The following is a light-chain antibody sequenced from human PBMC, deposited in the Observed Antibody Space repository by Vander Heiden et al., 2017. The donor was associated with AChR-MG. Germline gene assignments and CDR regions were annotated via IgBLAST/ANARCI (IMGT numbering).Light chain of an antibody. CDR2: DNN. V-gene: IGLV1-44*01. J-gene: IGLJ3*02. CDR1: SSNIGRNT. Sequence: QSVLTQPPSASGTPGQRVPIACSGSSSNIGRNTVQWYQQPPGAALKLLIHDNNQRPAGAPDRFSGSKSGTSASLAISGLQSEDEAHYYCAAWDDSLHWVFGGGTKLTVL. CDR3: AAWDDSLHWV.